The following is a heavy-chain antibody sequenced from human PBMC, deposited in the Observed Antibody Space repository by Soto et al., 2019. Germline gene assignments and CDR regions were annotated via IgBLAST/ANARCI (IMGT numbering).Heavy chain of an antibody. Sequence: QVPLQESGPGLVKPSETLSLTCTVSGGSISSYYWSWIRQPPGQGLEWVGYIYYSGSTNYNPSLKSRVTISVEQSKSQFSLMLSTVTAADTAVYYCARRWGTSFDSWGQGTLVTVSS. J-gene: IGHJ4*02. CDR1: GGSISSYY. CDR3: ARRWGTSFDS. CDR2: IYYSGST. D-gene: IGHD7-27*01. V-gene: IGHV4-59*01.